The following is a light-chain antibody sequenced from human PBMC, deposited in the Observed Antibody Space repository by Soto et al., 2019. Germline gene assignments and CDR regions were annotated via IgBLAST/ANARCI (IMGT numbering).Light chain of an antibody. J-gene: IGLJ1*01. CDR3: SSYAGSNNYV. CDR1: SRDVCGYNY. CDR2: EVS. V-gene: IGLV2-8*01. Sequence: QSVLTQPPSASGSPGQSVTISCTGTSRDVCGYNYVSWYQQHPGKAPKLMIYEVSKRPSGVPDRFSGSKSGNTASLTVSGLQAEDEADYYCSSYAGSNNYVFGTG.